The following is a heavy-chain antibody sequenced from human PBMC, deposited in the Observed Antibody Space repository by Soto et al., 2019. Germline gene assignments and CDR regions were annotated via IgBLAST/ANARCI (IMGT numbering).Heavy chain of an antibody. V-gene: IGHV4-59*01. D-gene: IGHD1-1*01. CDR1: GGSISSYY. CDR3: ATEWTGTPGGQLY. J-gene: IGHJ4*02. CDR2: IYYSGST. Sequence: SETLSLTCTVSGGSISSYYWSWIRQPPGKGLEWIGYIYYSGSTNYNPSLKSRVTISVDTSKNQFSLKLSSVTAADTAVYYCATEWTGTPGGQLYWGQGTLVTVSS.